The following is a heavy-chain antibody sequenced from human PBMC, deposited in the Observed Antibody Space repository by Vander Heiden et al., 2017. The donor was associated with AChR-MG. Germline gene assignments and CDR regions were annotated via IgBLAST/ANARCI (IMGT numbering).Heavy chain of an antibody. CDR1: GGSFSGYY. J-gene: IGHJ6*03. Sequence: QVQLQQWGAGLLKPSETLSLTCAVYGGSFSGYYWSWIRQPPGKGLEWIGEINHSGSTNYNPSLKSRVTISVDTSKNQFSLKLSSVTAADTAVYYCARGVVVVVAATGEAAYYYYYMDVWGKGTTVTVSS. D-gene: IGHD2-15*01. CDR3: ARGVVVVVAATGEAAYYYYYMDV. CDR2: INHSGST. V-gene: IGHV4-34*01.